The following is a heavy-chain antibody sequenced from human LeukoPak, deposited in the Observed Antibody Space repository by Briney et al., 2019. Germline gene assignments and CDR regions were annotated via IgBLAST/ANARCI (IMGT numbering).Heavy chain of an antibody. J-gene: IGHJ4*02. Sequence: PGGSLRLSCAASGFTFDDYAMHWVRQAPGKGLEWVSGISWNSGTIGYADSVEGRFTISRDNAKNTLYLQMNSLRAEDTALYYXXXXXXXXSSGYLGYWGQGTLVTVSS. CDR3: XXXXXXXSSGYLGY. CDR2: ISWNSGTI. CDR1: GFTFDDYA. V-gene: IGHV3-9*01. D-gene: IGHD3-22*01.